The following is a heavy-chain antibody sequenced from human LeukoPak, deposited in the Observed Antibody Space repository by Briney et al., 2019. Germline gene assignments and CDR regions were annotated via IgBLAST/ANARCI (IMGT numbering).Heavy chain of an antibody. CDR2: ISDSGAGS. CDR1: GFTFSDYA. J-gene: IGHJ4*02. CDR3: ANQWSENVDY. D-gene: IGHD2-15*01. Sequence: PGGSLRLSCAASGFTFSDYAMSWVRQAPGKGLEWIAAISDSGAGSYYADSVEGRFTVSRDNSKNTLYLQMISLTAEDTAVYYCANQWSENVDYWGQGTLVTVSS. V-gene: IGHV3-23*01.